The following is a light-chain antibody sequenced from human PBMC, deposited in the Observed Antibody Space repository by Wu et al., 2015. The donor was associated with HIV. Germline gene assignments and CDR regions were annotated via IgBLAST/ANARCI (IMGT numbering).Light chain of an antibody. CDR1: QGISHF. CDR2: AAS. CDR3: QQLNSYPLT. V-gene: IGKV1-9*01. Sequence: DIQLTQSPSFLSASVGDRVTITCRASQGISHFLGWYQQKPGKAPKLLIYAASTLQSGVPSRFSGSGSGTEFTLTISSLQPADFATYYCQQLNSYPLTFGGGTKVEIK. J-gene: IGKJ4*01.